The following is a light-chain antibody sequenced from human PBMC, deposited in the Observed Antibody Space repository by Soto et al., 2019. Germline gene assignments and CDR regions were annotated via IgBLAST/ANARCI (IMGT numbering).Light chain of an antibody. J-gene: IGLJ2*01. V-gene: IGLV1-51*01. CDR2: DNN. Sequence: QSVLTQPPSVSAAPGQKVTISCSGSSSNIGNNYVSWYQQFPGTAPKLLIYDNNKRPSGVPDRFSGSKSGTSATLGINGLQTGDEADYYCGTWDSSLSGYVAFGGGTKLTVL. CDR1: SSNIGNNY. CDR3: GTWDSSLSGYVA.